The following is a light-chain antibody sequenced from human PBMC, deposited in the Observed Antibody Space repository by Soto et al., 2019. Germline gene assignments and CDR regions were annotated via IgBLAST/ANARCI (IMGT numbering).Light chain of an antibody. Sequence: QSALTQPASVSGSPGQSITIACTGSSSDVGGYNYVSWFQQHPGKAPKLMIYEVSNRPSGVSNRFSASKSGNTASLTISGLQAEDEATYNCSSYSSSSTLVFGTGTKVTV. CDR1: SSDVGGYNY. CDR2: EVS. CDR3: SSYSSSSTLV. V-gene: IGLV2-14*01. J-gene: IGLJ1*01.